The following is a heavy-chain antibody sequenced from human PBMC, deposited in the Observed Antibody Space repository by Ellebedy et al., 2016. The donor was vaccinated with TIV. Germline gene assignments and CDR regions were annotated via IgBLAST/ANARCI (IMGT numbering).Heavy chain of an antibody. D-gene: IGHD2-2*01. CDR1: DYTFSSYT. CDR2: ISSTTNTA. Sequence: GGSLRLXCEGFDYTFSSYTMNWVRQAPGKGLEWVSYISSTTNTALYADSVKGRFTISRDNAKNSLYLQINNLIAEDTAIYYCSRDLFPEVPSALNWFNPWGQGTLLTVSS. CDR3: SRDLFPEVPSALNWFNP. J-gene: IGHJ5*02. V-gene: IGHV3-48*04.